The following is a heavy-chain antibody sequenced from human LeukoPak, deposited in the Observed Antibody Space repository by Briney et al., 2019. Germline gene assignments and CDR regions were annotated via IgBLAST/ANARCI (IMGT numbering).Heavy chain of an antibody. D-gene: IGHD3-10*01. J-gene: IGHJ6*03. Sequence: SETLSLTCAVYGGSFSGYYWSWIRQPPGKGLEWIGEINHSGSTNYNPSLKSRVTISVDTSKNQFSLKLSSVTAADTAVYYCARARTPRVVQGVIIRYYYYYMDVWGKGTTVTVSS. V-gene: IGHV4-34*01. CDR1: GGSFSGYY. CDR2: INHSGST. CDR3: ARARTPRVVQGVIIRYYYYYMDV.